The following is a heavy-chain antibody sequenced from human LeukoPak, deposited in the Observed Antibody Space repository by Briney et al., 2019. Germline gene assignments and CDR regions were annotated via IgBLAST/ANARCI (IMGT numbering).Heavy chain of an antibody. CDR2: IIPIFGTA. Sequence: SVKASCKASGGTFSSYAISWVRQAPGQGLEWMGGIIPIFGTANYAQKFQGRVTITADESTSTAYMELSSLRSEDTAVYYCARDQGIAVAGRAEYFQHWGQGTLVTVSS. CDR1: GGTFSSYA. V-gene: IGHV1-69*13. J-gene: IGHJ1*01. D-gene: IGHD6-19*01. CDR3: ARDQGIAVAGRAEYFQH.